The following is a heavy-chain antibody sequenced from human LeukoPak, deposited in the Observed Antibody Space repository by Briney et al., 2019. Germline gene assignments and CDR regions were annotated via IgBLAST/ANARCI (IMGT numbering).Heavy chain of an antibody. D-gene: IGHD3-16*01. Sequence: GESLKISCKGSGYSFTGYWIGWVRQMPGKGLEWMGIIYPGDSDTRYSPSFQGQVTISADKSISTAYLQWSSLKASDTAMYYCARRAPVEGATYYFDYWGQGTLVTVSS. CDR3: ARRAPVEGATYYFDY. J-gene: IGHJ4*02. V-gene: IGHV5-51*01. CDR2: IYPGDSDT. CDR1: GYSFTGYW.